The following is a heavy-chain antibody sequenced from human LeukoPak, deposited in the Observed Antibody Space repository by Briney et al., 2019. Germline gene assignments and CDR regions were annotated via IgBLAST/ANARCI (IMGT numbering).Heavy chain of an antibody. CDR1: GYTFTSYV. CDR2: ISAYNGNT. V-gene: IGHV1-18*01. Sequence: ASVKVSCKASGYTFTSYVISWVRQAPGRGLEWMGWISAYNGNTNYAQNLQGRVTMTTDTSTSTAYMELRSLRSDDTAVYYCACYYYDSSGYPRPWFDPWGQGTLVIVSS. CDR3: ACYYYDSSGYPRPWFDP. D-gene: IGHD3-22*01. J-gene: IGHJ5*02.